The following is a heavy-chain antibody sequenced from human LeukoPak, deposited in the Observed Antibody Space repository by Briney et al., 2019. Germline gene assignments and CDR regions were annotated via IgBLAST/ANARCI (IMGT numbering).Heavy chain of an antibody. CDR3: TTANIVVVVAAGDY. V-gene: IGHV3-15*01. Sequence: GGSLRLSCAASGFTFSNAWMSWVRQAPGKGLEWVGRIKSKTDGGTTDYAAPAKGRFTISRDDSKNTLYLQMNSLKTEDTAVYYCTTANIVVVVAAGDYWGQGTLVTVSS. J-gene: IGHJ4*02. CDR2: IKSKTDGGTT. CDR1: GFTFSNAW. D-gene: IGHD2-15*01.